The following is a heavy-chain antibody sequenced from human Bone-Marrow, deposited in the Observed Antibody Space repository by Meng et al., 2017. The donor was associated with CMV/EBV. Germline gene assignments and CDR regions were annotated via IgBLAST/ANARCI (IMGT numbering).Heavy chain of an antibody. CDR2: IRYDGSNK. D-gene: IGHD3-3*01. Sequence: GESLKISCAASGFTFSSYGMHWVRQAPGKGLEWVAFIRYDGSNKYYADSVKGRFTISRDNSKNTLYLQMNSLRAEDTAVYYCARNNLVLRFLEWLPRANYGMDVWGQGTTVTVSS. CDR3: ARNNLVLRFLEWLPRANYGMDV. J-gene: IGHJ6*02. CDR1: GFTFSSYG. V-gene: IGHV3-30*02.